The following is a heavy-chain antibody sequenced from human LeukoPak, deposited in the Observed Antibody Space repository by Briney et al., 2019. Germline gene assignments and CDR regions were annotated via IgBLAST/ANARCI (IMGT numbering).Heavy chain of an antibody. CDR2: TYYRSRWFN. Sequence: SQTLSLTCAISGDSISSNSATWNWIRQSPSRGLEWLGRTYYRSRWFNDYTVSVKSRMTINPDTSKNQFSLQLKSVTPEDTAVYYCARGHENYYHVFDVWGIGTTVTVSS. J-gene: IGHJ6*04. CDR3: ARGHENYYHVFDV. CDR1: GDSISSNSAT. V-gene: IGHV6-1*01.